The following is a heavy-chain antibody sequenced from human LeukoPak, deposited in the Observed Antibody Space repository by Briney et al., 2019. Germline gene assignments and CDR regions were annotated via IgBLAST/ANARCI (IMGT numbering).Heavy chain of an antibody. J-gene: IGHJ4*02. CDR3: ARVGGPTLGVDY. V-gene: IGHV4-30-4*01. D-gene: IGHD1-26*01. CDR1: GDSISSGDYY. Sequence: SQTLSLTCTVSGDSISSGDYYWSWIRQPPGEGLEWIGYIYYSGSTNYNPSLKSRVTISVDTSKNQFSLKLSSVTAADTAVYYCARVGGPTLGVDYWGQGTLVTVSS. CDR2: IYYSGST.